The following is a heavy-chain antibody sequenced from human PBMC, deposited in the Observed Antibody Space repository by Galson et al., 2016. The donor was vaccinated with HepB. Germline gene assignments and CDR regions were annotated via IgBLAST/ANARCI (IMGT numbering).Heavy chain of an antibody. V-gene: IGHV4-4*02. D-gene: IGHD3/OR15-3a*01. CDR3: ARDDVETLGFRGLANWFDP. CDR1: GGSISSSNW. J-gene: IGHJ5*02. CDR2: IYHSGTT. Sequence: ETLSLTCAVSGGSISSSNWWNWVRQPPGKGLEWIGEIYHSGTTNYNPSLKSPVTISVDKYKHQFSLNLSSVTAADTAVYYCARDDVETLGFRGLANWFDPWGQGTLVTVSS.